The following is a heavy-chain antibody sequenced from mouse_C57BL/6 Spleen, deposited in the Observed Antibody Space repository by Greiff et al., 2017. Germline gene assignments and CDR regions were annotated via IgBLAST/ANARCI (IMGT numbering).Heavy chain of an antibody. CDR3: TRHGGSYWYFDV. J-gene: IGHJ1*03. CDR2: ISNGGGST. CDR1: GFTFSDYY. D-gene: IGHD1-1*02. Sequence: EVKVVESGGGLVQPGGSLKLSCAASGFTFSDYYMYWVRQTPEKRLAWVAYISNGGGSTYYPDTVKGRFTISRDNAKNTLYLQMSRLKSEDTATYYCTRHGGSYWYFDVWGTETTVTVAA. V-gene: IGHV5-12*01.